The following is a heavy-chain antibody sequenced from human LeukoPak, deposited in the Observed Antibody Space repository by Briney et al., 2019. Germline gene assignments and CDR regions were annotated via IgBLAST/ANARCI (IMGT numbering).Heavy chain of an antibody. J-gene: IGHJ4*02. V-gene: IGHV4-59*01. CDR3: ARDVGYYFDY. D-gene: IGHD1-26*01. CDR2: IYYSGST. Sequence: SETLSLTCTVSGGSISSDYWSWIRQPPGKGLEWIGYIYYSGSTNYNPSLKSRVTISVDTSKNQFSLKLSSVTAADTAVYYCARDVGYYFDYWGQGTLVTVSS. CDR1: GGSISSDY.